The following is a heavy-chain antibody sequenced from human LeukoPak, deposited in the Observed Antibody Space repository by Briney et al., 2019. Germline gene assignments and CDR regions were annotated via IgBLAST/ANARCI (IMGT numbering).Heavy chain of an antibody. Sequence: GGSLRLSCAASGFTVSSNYMSWVRQAPGKGLEWVSAISGSGGSTYYADSVKGRFTISRDNSKNTLYLQMNSLRAEDTAVYYCAKEVRTGGYFDYWGQGTLVTVSS. CDR3: AKEVRTGGYFDY. D-gene: IGHD3-10*01. CDR1: GFTVSSNY. CDR2: ISGSGGST. J-gene: IGHJ4*02. V-gene: IGHV3-23*01.